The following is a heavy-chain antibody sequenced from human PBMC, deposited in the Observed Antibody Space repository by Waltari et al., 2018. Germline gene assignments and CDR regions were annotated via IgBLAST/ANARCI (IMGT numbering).Heavy chain of an antibody. CDR3: ARRQLGGAFDP. D-gene: IGHD3-16*01. CDR2: IIPIFGTAP. V-gene: IGHV1-69*12. Sequence: QVQLVQSGAEVRKPGSSVKVSCKASGGTFGSYAIAWVRQAPGEGLEWVGGIIPIFGTAPNYAQKFQGRLTITADESTATVHMDLSSLRADDTAVYYCARRQLGGAFDPWGQGTLVSVSS. CDR1: GGTFGSYA. J-gene: IGHJ5*02.